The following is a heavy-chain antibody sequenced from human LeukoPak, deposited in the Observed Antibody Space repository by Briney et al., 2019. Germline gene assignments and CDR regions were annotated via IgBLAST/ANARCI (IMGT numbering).Heavy chain of an antibody. CDR3: ARTYYYDSSGYYTLEYYFDY. CDR1: GGSISSYY. V-gene: IGHV4-59*01. D-gene: IGHD3-22*01. Sequence: SETLSPTCTVSGGSISSYYWSWVRQPPGKGLEWIGYMSYSGSTDYNSSLKSRVTMSLDTSKNRFSLNLSSVTAADTAVYYCARTYYYDSSGYYTLEYYFDYWGQGTLVTVSS. CDR2: MSYSGST. J-gene: IGHJ4*02.